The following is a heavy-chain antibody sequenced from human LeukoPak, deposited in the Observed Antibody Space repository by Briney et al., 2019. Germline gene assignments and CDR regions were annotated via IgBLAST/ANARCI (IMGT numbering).Heavy chain of an antibody. J-gene: IGHJ5*02. CDR3: APRGDIEHSYGYGKWFDP. V-gene: IGHV4-34*01. CDR2: INHSGST. CDR1: GGSFSGYY. D-gene: IGHD5-18*01. Sequence: KSSETLSLTCAVYGGSFSGYYWSWIRQPPGKGLEWIGEINHSGSTNYNASLKSRVTVSVDSSKNQFSLRLSPVTAADTAVYYCAPRGDIEHSYGYGKWFDPWGQGTRVTVSS.